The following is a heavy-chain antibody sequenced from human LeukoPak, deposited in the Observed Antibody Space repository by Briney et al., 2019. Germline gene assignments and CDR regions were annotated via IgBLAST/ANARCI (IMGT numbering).Heavy chain of an antibody. D-gene: IGHD2-2*01. CDR3: ASRGDYCSSIGCTS. CDR1: GFTFSSYA. J-gene: IGHJ4*02. V-gene: IGHV3-23*01. Sequence: GGSLRLSCAASGFTFSSYAMSWVRQAPGKWLEWVSAITGSGGSTYYADSVKGRFTISRDNSKNTLYLQMNSLRAEDTAVYYCASRGDYCSSIGCTSWGQGTLVTVSS. CDR2: ITGSGGST.